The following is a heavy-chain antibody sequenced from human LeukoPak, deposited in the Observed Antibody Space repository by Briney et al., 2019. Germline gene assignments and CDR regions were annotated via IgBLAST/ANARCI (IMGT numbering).Heavy chain of an antibody. D-gene: IGHD2-15*01. CDR1: GYTFTGYY. CDR2: INPNSGGT. V-gene: IGHV1-2*02. CDR3: ARGCSGGSCYFLY. Sequence: ASVKVSCKASGYTFTGYYMDWVRQAPGQGLEWMGWINPNSGGTNYAQKFQGRVTMTRDTSISTAYMELSRLRSDDTAVYYCARGCSGGSCYFLYWGQGTLVTVSS. J-gene: IGHJ4*02.